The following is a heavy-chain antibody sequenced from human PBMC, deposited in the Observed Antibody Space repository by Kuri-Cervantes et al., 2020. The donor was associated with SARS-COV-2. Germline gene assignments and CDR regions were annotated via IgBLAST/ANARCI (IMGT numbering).Heavy chain of an antibody. D-gene: IGHD1-1*01. J-gene: IGHJ5*02. V-gene: IGHV4-34*01. Sequence: SETLSLTCAVYGGSFSGYYWSWIRQPPGKGLEWSGEINHSGSTNYNPSHKSRVTISVDTSKNQFSLKLSSVTAADTAVYYCARVGTNWRYGRWWLDPWGQGTLVTVSS. CDR1: GGSFSGYY. CDR3: ARVGTNWRYGRWWLDP. CDR2: INHSGST.